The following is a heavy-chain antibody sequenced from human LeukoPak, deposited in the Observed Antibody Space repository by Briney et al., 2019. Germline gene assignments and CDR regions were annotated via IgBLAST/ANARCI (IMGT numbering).Heavy chain of an antibody. CDR2: INPDSGGT. J-gene: IGHJ4*02. CDR3: ARAVPYYYDSSGYCDY. CDR1: GYTFTGYY. V-gene: IGHV1-2*02. D-gene: IGHD3-22*01. Sequence: ASVKVSCKASGYTFTGYYMHWVRQAPGHGLEWMGWINPDSGGTNYAQKFQGRVTMTRDTSISTAYMELSRLRSDDTAVYYCARAVPYYYDSSGYCDYWGQGTLVTVSS.